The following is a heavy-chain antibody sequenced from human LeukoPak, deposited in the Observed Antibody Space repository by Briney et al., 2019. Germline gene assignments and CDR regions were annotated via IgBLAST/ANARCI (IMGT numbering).Heavy chain of an antibody. V-gene: IGHV3-30*03. J-gene: IGHJ5*02. CDR1: GSTFSSYD. CDR3: AAYCSSNNCYFP. Sequence: GRSLSLSCAASGSTFSSYDMHWVRQAPGKGLEWVAVISYDGSNRDYVDSVKGRFTISRDNSKNTLSLQLNSLRAEDTAVYYCAAYCSSNNCYFPWGQGTLVTVSS. D-gene: IGHD2-2*01. CDR2: ISYDGSNR.